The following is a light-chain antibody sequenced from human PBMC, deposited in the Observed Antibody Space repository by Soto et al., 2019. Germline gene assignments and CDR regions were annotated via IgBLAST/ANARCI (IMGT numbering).Light chain of an antibody. Sequence: QSVLTQPPSGSGFHGESGAIFCTGTSRDVGSYNRVSWYQQPPGAAPKLMIYEVSNRPSGVPDRFSGSKSGNTASLTISGLQAEDEADYYCNSYTGSSTYVFGTGTKVTVL. CDR3: NSYTGSSTYV. J-gene: IGLJ1*01. CDR1: SRDVGSYNR. V-gene: IGLV2-18*02. CDR2: EVS.